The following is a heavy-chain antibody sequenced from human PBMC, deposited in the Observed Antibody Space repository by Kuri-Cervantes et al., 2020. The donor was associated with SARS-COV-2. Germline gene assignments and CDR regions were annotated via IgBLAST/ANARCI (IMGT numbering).Heavy chain of an antibody. Sequence: GESLKISCAASGFTFSSYGMHWVRQAPGKGLEWVAFIRYDGSNKYYADSVKGRFTISRDNSKNTLYLQMNSLRAEDTAVYYRAKDAGIAAAGTRYYYYYYMDVWGKGTTVTVSS. CDR2: IRYDGSNK. CDR3: AKDAGIAAAGTRYYYYYYMDV. D-gene: IGHD6-13*01. V-gene: IGHV3-30*02. J-gene: IGHJ6*03. CDR1: GFTFSSYG.